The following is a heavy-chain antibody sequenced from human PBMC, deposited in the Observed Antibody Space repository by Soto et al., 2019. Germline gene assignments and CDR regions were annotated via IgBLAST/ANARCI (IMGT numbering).Heavy chain of an antibody. CDR3: ARDFRYFPY. J-gene: IGHJ4*02. V-gene: IGHV4-34*01. CDR1: GGTFSGYF. Sequence: WETLSLTCAVYGGTFSGYFRAWVRQPPGKGLEWIGEIEHNGNNNINPSLKSRVTMSVDTSKNQISLTLTSVTAADTAMYYCARDFRYFPYWGQGTLVTVSS. CDR2: IEHNGNN. D-gene: IGHD3-10*01.